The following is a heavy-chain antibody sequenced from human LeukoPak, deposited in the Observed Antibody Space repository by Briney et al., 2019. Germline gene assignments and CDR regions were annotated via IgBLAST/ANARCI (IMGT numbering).Heavy chain of an antibody. CDR3: ARALNAQLVAAIFDY. Sequence: SQTLSLTCTVSGGSISSGGYYWSCIRQPPGKGLECIGYIYHSGSTYYNPSLKSRVTISVDTSKNQFSLKLSSVTAADTAVYYCARALNAQLVAAIFDYWGQGTLVTVSS. CDR2: IYHSGST. D-gene: IGHD5-12*01. J-gene: IGHJ4*02. CDR1: GGSISSGGYY. V-gene: IGHV4-30-2*01.